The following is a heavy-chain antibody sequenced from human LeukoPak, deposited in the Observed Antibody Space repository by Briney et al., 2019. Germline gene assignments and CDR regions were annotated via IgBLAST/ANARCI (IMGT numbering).Heavy chain of an antibody. CDR2: FDPEDGET. CDR3: ATRAYSSGWYHFDY. V-gene: IGHV1-24*01. CDR1: GYTLTELS. D-gene: IGHD6-19*01. J-gene: IGHJ4*02. Sequence: APVKVSCKVSGYTLTELSMHWVRQAPGKGLEWMGGFDPEDGETIYAQKFQGRVTMTEDTSTDTAYMELSSLRSEDTAVYYCATRAYSSGWYHFDYWGQGTLVTVSS.